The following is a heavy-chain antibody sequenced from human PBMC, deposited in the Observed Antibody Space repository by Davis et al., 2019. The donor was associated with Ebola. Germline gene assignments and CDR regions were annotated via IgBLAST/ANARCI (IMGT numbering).Heavy chain of an antibody. CDR3: ARDFGLAAAGTAFDY. D-gene: IGHD6-13*01. J-gene: IGHJ4*02. CDR1: GFTFSSCG. V-gene: IGHV3-30*02. Sequence: GESLKISCAASGFTFSSCGMHWVRQAPGKGLEWVTFIRYDGSNKYYADSVKGRFTISRDNSKSTLFLQMNSLRPEDTALYYCARDFGLAAAGTAFDYWGQGTLVTVSS. CDR2: IRYDGSNK.